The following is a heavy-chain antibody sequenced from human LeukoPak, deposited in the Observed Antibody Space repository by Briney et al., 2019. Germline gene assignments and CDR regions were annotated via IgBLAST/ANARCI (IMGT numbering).Heavy chain of an antibody. Sequence: SETLSLTCTVSGYSISSGYYWGWIRQPPGKGLEWIGEINHSGSTNYDPSLKSRVTISVDTSKNQFSLKLSSVTAADTAVYYCARSYRITMIVVVKNRGFDPWGQGTLVTVSS. D-gene: IGHD3-22*01. CDR1: GYSISSGYY. CDR3: ARSYRITMIVVVKNRGFDP. CDR2: INHSGST. V-gene: IGHV4-38-2*02. J-gene: IGHJ5*02.